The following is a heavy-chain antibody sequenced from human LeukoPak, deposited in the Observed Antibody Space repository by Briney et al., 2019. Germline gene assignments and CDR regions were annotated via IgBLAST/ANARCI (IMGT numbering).Heavy chain of an antibody. D-gene: IGHD2-2*01. CDR1: GFTFSSYG. J-gene: IGHJ4*02. CDR3: AKEIGPAGDY. Sequence: GGSLRLSCAASGFTFSSYGMHWVRQAPGKGLEWVAVISYDGSNKYYADSVKGRFTISRENSKNTLYLQMNSLRAEDTAVYYCAKEIGPAGDYWGQGTLVTVSS. CDR2: ISYDGSNK. V-gene: IGHV3-30*18.